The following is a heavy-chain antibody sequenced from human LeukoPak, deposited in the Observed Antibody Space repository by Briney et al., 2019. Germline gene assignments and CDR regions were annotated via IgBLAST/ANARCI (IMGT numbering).Heavy chain of an antibody. V-gene: IGHV4-59*02. D-gene: IGHD6-13*01. CDR1: GGSVTRYY. J-gene: IGHJ5*02. CDR3: ARSLQYSSSWYWFDP. Sequence: PSETLSLTCTVSGGSVTRYYWSWIRQPPGKGLEWIGYIYRSGSTFYNPSLKSRVTISIDTSKNQFSLKLSSVTAADTAVYYCARSLQYSSSWYWFDPWGQGTLVTVSS. CDR2: IYRSGST.